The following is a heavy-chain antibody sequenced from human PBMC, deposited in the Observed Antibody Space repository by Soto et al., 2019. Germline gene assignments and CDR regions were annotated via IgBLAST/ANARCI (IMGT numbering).Heavy chain of an antibody. CDR3: ARVGGFGATTIDY. D-gene: IGHD3-10*01. CDR1: GGSISSGDYY. V-gene: IGHV4-30-4*01. Sequence: QVQLQESGPGLVKPSQTLSLTCTVSGGSISSGDYYWSWIRQPPGKGLEWIGYIYYSGSTYYNPPPKCLVTXSXDSXRNQFSLKLSSVTAADTAVYYCARVGGFGATTIDYWGQGTLVTVSS. J-gene: IGHJ4*02. CDR2: IYYSGST.